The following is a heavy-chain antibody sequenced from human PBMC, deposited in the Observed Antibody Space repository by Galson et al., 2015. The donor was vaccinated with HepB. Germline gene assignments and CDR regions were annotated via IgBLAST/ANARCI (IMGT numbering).Heavy chain of an antibody. CDR3: GRETNSYYYDSSGYSPFDY. Sequence: CAISGDSVSSNSAAWNWIRQSPSRGLEWLGRTYYRSKWYNDYAVSVKSRITINPDTSKNQFSLQLNSVTPEDTAVYYCGRETNSYYYDSSGYSPFDYWGQGTLVTVSS. CDR2: TYYRSKWYN. D-gene: IGHD3-22*01. J-gene: IGHJ4*02. V-gene: IGHV6-1*01. CDR1: GDSVSSNSAA.